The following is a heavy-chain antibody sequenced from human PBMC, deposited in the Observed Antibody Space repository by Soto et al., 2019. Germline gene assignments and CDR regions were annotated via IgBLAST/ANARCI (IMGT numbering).Heavy chain of an antibody. D-gene: IGHD3-10*01. CDR3: ASERVGEMATGGYFDP. CDR1: GGTFSNDA. J-gene: IGHJ4*02. CDR2: IIPLFGTP. V-gene: IGHV1-69*01. Sequence: QVQLVQSGAEVKSPGSSVKVSCKASGGTFSNDAFSWVRQAPGQGLEWVGGIIPLFGTPNYAQDFQGRVIITADESSSTTYMELTSLRSEDTAVYYCASERVGEMATGGYFDPWGQGTLVTVSS.